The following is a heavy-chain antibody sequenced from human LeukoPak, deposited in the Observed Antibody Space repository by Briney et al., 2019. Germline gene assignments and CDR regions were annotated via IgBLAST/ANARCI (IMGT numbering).Heavy chain of an antibody. J-gene: IGHJ4*02. CDR2: ISYDGSNK. D-gene: IGHD5-18*01. CDR3: ARNTARALDY. CDR1: GFTFSSYG. V-gene: IGHV3-30*03. Sequence: GGSLRLSCAASGFTFSSYGMHWVRQAPGKGLEWVAVISYDGSNKYYADSVKGRFTISRDNSKNTLYLQMNSLRAEDTAMYYCARNTARALDYWGQGTLVTVSS.